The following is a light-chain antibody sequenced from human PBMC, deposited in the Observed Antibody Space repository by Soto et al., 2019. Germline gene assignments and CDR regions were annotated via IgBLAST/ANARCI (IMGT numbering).Light chain of an antibody. Sequence: VLSQSPGSLSLSPRERATLCCRASQSVRSNHLAWYQQKRGQAPRLLIYGASSRATGILDRFSGSGSGTDFTLTISRLEPEDFSVYYCHQYGTAPLTFGPGTKVDI. CDR2: GAS. CDR1: QSVRSNH. CDR3: HQYGTAPLT. V-gene: IGKV3-20*01. J-gene: IGKJ3*01.